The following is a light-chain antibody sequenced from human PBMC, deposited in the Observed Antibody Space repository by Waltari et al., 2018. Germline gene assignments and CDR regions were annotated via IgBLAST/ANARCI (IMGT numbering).Light chain of an antibody. CDR2: YET. CDR1: NIGTTG. V-gene: IGLV3-21*04. J-gene: IGLJ2*01. CDR3: YLWDSGSDRGA. Sequence: SYVLTQPPSVSVAPGKTATITCGGHNIGTTGVHWYQQRPGQAPAVVISYETDRPSGIPERFSGSKSGNTATLTISRVEVGDEADYYCYLWDSGSDRGAFGGGTKLTVL.